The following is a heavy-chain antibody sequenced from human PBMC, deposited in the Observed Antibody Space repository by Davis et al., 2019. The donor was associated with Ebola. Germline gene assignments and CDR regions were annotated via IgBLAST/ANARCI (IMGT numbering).Heavy chain of an antibody. V-gene: IGHV1-69*10. D-gene: IGHD3-22*01. CDR1: GGTFSSYA. Sequence: SVKVSCKASGGTFSSYAISWVRQAPGQGLEWMGGIIPILGIANYAQKFQGRVTITADKSTSTAYMELSSLRSEDTAVYYCARCPGDYYDSRYGAFDIWGQGTMVTVSS. CDR2: IIPILGIA. J-gene: IGHJ3*02. CDR3: ARCPGDYYDSRYGAFDI.